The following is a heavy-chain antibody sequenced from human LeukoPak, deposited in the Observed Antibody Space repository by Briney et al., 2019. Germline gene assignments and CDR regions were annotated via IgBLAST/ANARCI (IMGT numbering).Heavy chain of an antibody. D-gene: IGHD2-8*01. CDR3: ARDDHITNLDY. CDR2: ISAYTGNT. J-gene: IGHJ4*02. V-gene: IGHV1-18*01. CDR1: GFTFSSYW. Sequence: GGSLRLSCAASGFTFSSYWMSWVRQAPGQGLEWMGWISAYTGNTNYAQKLQGRVTMTTDTSTSTAYMELRSLRSDDTAVYYCARDDHITNLDYWGQGTLVTVSS.